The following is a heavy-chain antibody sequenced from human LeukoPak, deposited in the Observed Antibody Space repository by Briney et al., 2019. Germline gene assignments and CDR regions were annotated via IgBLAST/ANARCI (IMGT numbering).Heavy chain of an antibody. D-gene: IGHD3-16*01. CDR1: GYTFTGYY. Sequence: GASVKVSCKASGYTFTGYYMHWVRQAPGQGLEWMGRINPNSGGTNYVQKFQGRVTMTRDTSISTAYMELSRLRSDDTAVYYCARGSMGFWDFDYWGQGTLVTVSS. V-gene: IGHV1-2*06. CDR2: INPNSGGT. J-gene: IGHJ4*02. CDR3: ARGSMGFWDFDY.